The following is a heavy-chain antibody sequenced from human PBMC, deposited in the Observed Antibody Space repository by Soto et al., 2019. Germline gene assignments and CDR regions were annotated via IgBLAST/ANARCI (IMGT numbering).Heavy chain of an antibody. J-gene: IGHJ6*03. Sequence: QDQLVQSGVEVKKPGASVKVSCKASGYSFTNYGITWVRQAPGQGFEWMGWISAYNGNTNYAQKFQGRVTMTTDASKSTAYLELRSLRSDDTAVYYCARDRGVAPPVAGNTHYYYHMDVWGKGTTVTVSS. CDR3: ARDRGVAPPVAGNTHYYYHMDV. D-gene: IGHD6-19*01. CDR2: ISAYNGNT. CDR1: GYSFTNYG. V-gene: IGHV1-18*01.